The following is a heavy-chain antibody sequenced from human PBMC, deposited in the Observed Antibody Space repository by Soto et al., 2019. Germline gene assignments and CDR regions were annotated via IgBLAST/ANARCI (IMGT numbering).Heavy chain of an antibody. V-gene: IGHV4-59*01. CDR2: IHYSGST. Sequence: PSETLSLTCSVSGDSIRTFYWSWIRQPPGKGLEWIGYIHYSGSTNYNPSHKSQVIISVDTSKNQYSLKLSSVTAADTAVYFCARVRSNLFDYWGQGTLVTVSS. J-gene: IGHJ4*02. CDR1: GDSIRTFY. CDR3: ARVRSNLFDY.